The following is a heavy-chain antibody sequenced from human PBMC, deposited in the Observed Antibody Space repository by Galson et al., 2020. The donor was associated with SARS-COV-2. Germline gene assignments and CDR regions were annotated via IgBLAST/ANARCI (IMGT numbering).Heavy chain of an antibody. Sequence: GESLKISCAASGFTFSDHAMHWVRQAPGKGLEWVAQIFYDGSDKYYVDSVKGRFTISRDDSENTVYLQMNNLRADDSAVYFCARDGQSSSGWAFDYWGHGTLVTVSS. CDR2: IFYDGSDK. CDR3: ARDGQSSSGWAFDY. J-gene: IGHJ4*01. V-gene: IGHV3-33*01. CDR1: GFTFSDHA. D-gene: IGHD6-19*01.